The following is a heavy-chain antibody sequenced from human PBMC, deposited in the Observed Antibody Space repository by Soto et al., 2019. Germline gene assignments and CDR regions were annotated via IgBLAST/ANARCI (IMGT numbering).Heavy chain of an antibody. CDR2: TYYRSKWYN. Sequence: SQTLSLTCAISGDSVSSNSAAWNWIRQSPSRGFEWLGRTYYRSKWYNDYAVSVKSRITINPDTSKNQFSLQLNSVTPEDTAVYYCARDPIYSGSYYSHFDYWGQGTLVTVSS. J-gene: IGHJ4*02. D-gene: IGHD1-26*01. CDR3: ARDPIYSGSYYSHFDY. V-gene: IGHV6-1*01. CDR1: GDSVSSNSAA.